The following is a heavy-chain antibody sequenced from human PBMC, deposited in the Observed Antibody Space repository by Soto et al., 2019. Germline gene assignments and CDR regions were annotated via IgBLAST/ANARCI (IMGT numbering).Heavy chain of an antibody. CDR1: GGSFSGYY. Sequence: NLSETLSLTCAVYGGSFSGYYWSWIRQPPGKGLEWIGEINHSGSTNYNPSLKSRVTISVDTSKNQFSLKLSSVTAADTAVYYCARGSKHIVVTDAFDIWGQGTMVTVS. J-gene: IGHJ3*02. V-gene: IGHV4-34*01. CDR3: ARGSKHIVVTDAFDI. CDR2: INHSGST. D-gene: IGHD2-21*01.